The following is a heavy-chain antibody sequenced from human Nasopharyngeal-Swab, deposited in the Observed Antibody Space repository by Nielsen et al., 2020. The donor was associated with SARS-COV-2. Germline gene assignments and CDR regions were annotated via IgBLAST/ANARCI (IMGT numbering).Heavy chain of an antibody. CDR1: GFTFSSYE. CDR2: ISSSGSTI. V-gene: IGHV3-48*03. Sequence: GESLKISCAASGFTFSSYEMNWVRQAPGKGLEWVSYISSSGSTIYYADSVKGRFTISRDNAKNSLYLQMNSLRAEDTAVYYCAGDGATVNSGGFDYWGQGTLVTVSS. D-gene: IGHD4-17*01. CDR3: AGDGATVNSGGFDY. J-gene: IGHJ4*02.